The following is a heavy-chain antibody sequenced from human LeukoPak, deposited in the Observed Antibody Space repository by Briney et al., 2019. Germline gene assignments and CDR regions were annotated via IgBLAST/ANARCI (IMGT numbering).Heavy chain of an antibody. D-gene: IGHD5-18*01. CDR3: ARDLSVDTAMGDPGDAFDI. CDR1: GGTFSSYA. J-gene: IGHJ3*02. V-gene: IGHV1-69*13. Sequence: GASVKVSCMASGGTFSSYAISWVRQAPGQGLEWMGGIIPIFGTANYAQKFQGRVTITADESTSTAYMELSSLRSEDTAVYYCARDLSVDTAMGDPGDAFDIWGQGTMVTVSS. CDR2: IIPIFGTA.